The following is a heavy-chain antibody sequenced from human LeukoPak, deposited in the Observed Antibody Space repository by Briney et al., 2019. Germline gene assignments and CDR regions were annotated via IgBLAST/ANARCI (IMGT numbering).Heavy chain of an antibody. CDR3: ARGRKWAAAGTYNWFDP. Sequence: PSETLPLTCAVYGGSFSGYYWSWIRQPPGKGLEWIGEINHSGSTNYNPSLKSRVTISVDTSKNQFSLKLSSVTAADTAVYYCARGRKWAAAGTYNWFDPWGQGTLVTVSS. D-gene: IGHD6-13*01. CDR1: GGSFSGYY. V-gene: IGHV4-34*01. CDR2: INHSGST. J-gene: IGHJ5*02.